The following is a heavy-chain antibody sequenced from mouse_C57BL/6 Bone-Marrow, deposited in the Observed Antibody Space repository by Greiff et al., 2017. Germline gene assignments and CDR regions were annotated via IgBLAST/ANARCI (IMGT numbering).Heavy chain of an antibody. Sequence: EVQRVESGGGLVKPGGSLKLSCAASGFTFSSYAMSWVRQTPEKRLEWVATISDGGSYTYYPDNVKGRFTISRDNAKNNLYLQMSHLKSEDTAMYYCARGLGWPLRWFAYWGQGTLVTVSA. V-gene: IGHV5-4*01. J-gene: IGHJ3*01. CDR3: ARGLGWPLRWFAY. D-gene: IGHD4-1*01. CDR2: ISDGGSYT. CDR1: GFTFSSYA.